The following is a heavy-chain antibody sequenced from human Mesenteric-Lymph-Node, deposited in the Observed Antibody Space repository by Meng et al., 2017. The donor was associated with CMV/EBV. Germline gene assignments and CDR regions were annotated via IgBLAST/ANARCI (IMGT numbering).Heavy chain of an antibody. CDR2: IYYSGST. D-gene: IGHD6-19*01. CDR1: GGSISSGSCY. Sequence: CTVSGGSISSGSCYGGWIRQPPGRGLDWIGGIYYSGSTNSNPSLKSRVTISVDTSKNRFSLKLSSVTAADTAVYYCARVCSGWYNDYWGQGTLVTVSS. CDR3: ARVCSGWYNDY. V-gene: IGHV4-39*02. J-gene: IGHJ4*02.